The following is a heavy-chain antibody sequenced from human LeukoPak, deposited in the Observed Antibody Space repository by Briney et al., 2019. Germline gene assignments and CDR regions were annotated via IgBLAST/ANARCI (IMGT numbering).Heavy chain of an antibody. CDR3: ARASGSYWWFDS. CDR1: GYTFTSYG. Sequence: ASVKVSCKASGYTFTSYGINWVRQAPGQGLEWVGWISAYNGNINYAQKFQGRLTMTTDTSTSTAYMELRSLRSDDTAVYYCARASGSYWWFDSWGQGTLVTVSS. CDR2: ISAYNGNI. V-gene: IGHV1-18*01. J-gene: IGHJ5*01. D-gene: IGHD1-26*01.